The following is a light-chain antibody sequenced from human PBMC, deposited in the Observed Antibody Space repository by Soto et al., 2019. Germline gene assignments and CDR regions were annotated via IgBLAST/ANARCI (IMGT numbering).Light chain of an antibody. CDR3: LQHNTYPRT. V-gene: IGKV1-17*03. CDR2: AAS. CDR1: QGIRSW. Sequence: DIQMTQSPSSVSASVGDRVSITCRASQGIRSWLAWYQQKPGKAPKRLIYAASTLQSGVPLRFSGSGSGTEFTLTIRSLQPGDFATYYCLQHNTYPRTFGQGTKVEIK. J-gene: IGKJ1*01.